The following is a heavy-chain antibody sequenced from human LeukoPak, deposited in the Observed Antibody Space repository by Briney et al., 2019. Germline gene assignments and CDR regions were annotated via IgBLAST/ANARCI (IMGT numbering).Heavy chain of an antibody. J-gene: IGHJ4*02. CDR2: INPNSGGT. CDR1: GYTFTGYY. Sequence: GASVKVSCKASGYTFTGYYMHWVRQAPGQGLEWMGWINPNSGGTNYAQKFQGRVTITRDTSASTAYMELSSLRSEDTAVYYCARPSFIYGGNSVGAFDYWGQGTLVTVSS. V-gene: IGHV1-2*02. D-gene: IGHD4-23*01. CDR3: ARPSFIYGGNSVGAFDY.